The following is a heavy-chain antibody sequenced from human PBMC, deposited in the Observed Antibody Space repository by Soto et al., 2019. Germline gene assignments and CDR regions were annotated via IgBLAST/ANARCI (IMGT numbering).Heavy chain of an antibody. CDR1: GGSISSYY. D-gene: IGHD5-18*01. Sequence: SETLSLTCTVSGGSISSYYWSWIRQPPGKGLEWIGYIYYSGSTNYNPSLKSRVTISVDTSKNQFSLKLSSVTAADTAVYYCARGATVGPGLAFDIWGQGTMVTVSS. CDR2: IYYSGST. V-gene: IGHV4-59*01. J-gene: IGHJ3*02. CDR3: ARGATVGPGLAFDI.